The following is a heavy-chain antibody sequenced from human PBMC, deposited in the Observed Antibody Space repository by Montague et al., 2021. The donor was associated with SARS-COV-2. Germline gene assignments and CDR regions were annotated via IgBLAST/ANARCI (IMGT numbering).Heavy chain of an antibody. CDR3: ARGSGYSGGSCYSEWDPYYYYGMDV. Sequence: SETLSLTCAVYGGSFSGYYWSWIRQPPGKGLERIGEINHSGSTNYNPSLKSRVTISVDTSKNQFSLKLSSVTAADTAVYYCARGSGYSGGSCYSEWDPYYYYGMDVWGQGTTVTVSS. J-gene: IGHJ6*02. V-gene: IGHV4-34*01. CDR2: INHSGST. CDR1: GGSFSGYY. D-gene: IGHD2-15*01.